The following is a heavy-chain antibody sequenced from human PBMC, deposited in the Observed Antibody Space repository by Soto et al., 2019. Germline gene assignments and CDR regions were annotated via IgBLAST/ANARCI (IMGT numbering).Heavy chain of an antibody. CDR2: ISGSGGST. J-gene: IGHJ3*02. Sequence: GGSLRLSCAASGFTFSSYAMSWVRQAPGKGLEWVSAISGSGGSTYYADSVKGRFTISRDNSKNTLYLQMNSLRVEDTAVYYCAKDLGSGYYSGDAFDIWGQGTMVTVSS. CDR3: AKDLGSGYYSGDAFDI. D-gene: IGHD3-22*01. V-gene: IGHV3-23*01. CDR1: GFTFSSYA.